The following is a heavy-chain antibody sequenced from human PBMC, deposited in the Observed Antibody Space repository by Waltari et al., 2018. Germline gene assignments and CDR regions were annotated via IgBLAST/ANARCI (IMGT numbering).Heavy chain of an antibody. CDR2: IDWDDGK. D-gene: IGHD3-10*01. J-gene: IGHJ5*02. Sequence: QVTLRESGPALVKPTQTLTLTCTFSGFSLTTSGMCVSWIRQPPGKALEWLALIDWDDGKYYNTSLKTRLTVSKDPSKDQVVLTMTNMDPADTATYYCARTMTSTRGMGNWFGPWGQGALVIVSS. V-gene: IGHV2-70*01. CDR1: GFSLTTSGMC. CDR3: ARTMTSTRGMGNWFGP.